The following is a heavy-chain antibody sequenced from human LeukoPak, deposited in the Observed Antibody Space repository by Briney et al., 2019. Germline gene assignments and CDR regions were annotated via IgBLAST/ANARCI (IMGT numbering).Heavy chain of an antibody. CDR3: ARGPYSSSWYGVAGSYYYYGMDV. CDR2: IYSGGST. Sequence: GGSLRLSCAASGFTVSSNYMSWVRQAPGKGLEWVSVIYSGGSTYYADSVKGRFTISRDNSKNTLYLQMNSLRAEDTAVCYCARGPYSSSWYGVAGSYYYYGMDVWGQGTTVTVSS. J-gene: IGHJ6*02. CDR1: GFTVSSNY. D-gene: IGHD6-13*01. V-gene: IGHV3-53*01.